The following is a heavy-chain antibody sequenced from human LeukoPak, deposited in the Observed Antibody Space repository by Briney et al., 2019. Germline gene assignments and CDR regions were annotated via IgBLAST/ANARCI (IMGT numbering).Heavy chain of an antibody. Sequence: SETLSPTCTVSGGSISSYYWSWIRQPPGKGLEWIGYIYYSGSTNYNPSLKSRVTISVDTSKNQFSLKLSSVTAADTAVYYCARDEGTTFFDYWGQGTLVTVSS. V-gene: IGHV4-59*01. D-gene: IGHD4-17*01. CDR3: ARDEGTTFFDY. J-gene: IGHJ4*02. CDR1: GGSISSYY. CDR2: IYYSGST.